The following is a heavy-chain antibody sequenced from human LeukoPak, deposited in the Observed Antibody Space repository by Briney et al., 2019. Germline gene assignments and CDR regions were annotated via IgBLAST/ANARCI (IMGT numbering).Heavy chain of an antibody. J-gene: IGHJ4*02. V-gene: IGHV3-9*01. CDR2: ISWNSGSI. D-gene: IGHD6-13*01. Sequence: GGSLRLSCAASGFTFDDYAMHWVRQAPGKGLEWVSGISWNSGSIGYADSVKGRFTIPRDNAKNSLYLQMNSLRAEDTALYYCAKDMSSRYSSSWYFDYWGQGTLVTVSS. CDR1: GFTFDDYA. CDR3: AKDMSSRYSSSWYFDY.